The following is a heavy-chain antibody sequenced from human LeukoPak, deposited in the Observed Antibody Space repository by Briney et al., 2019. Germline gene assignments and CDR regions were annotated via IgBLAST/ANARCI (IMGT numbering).Heavy chain of an antibody. V-gene: IGHV1-69*13. Sequence: SVKVSCKASGGTFSSYAISWVRQAPGQGLEWMGGIIPIFGTANYAQKFQGRATITADESTSTAYMELSSLRSEDTAVYYCARGGRDSSGYAIDYWGQGTPVTVSS. CDR1: GGTFSSYA. J-gene: IGHJ4*02. CDR3: ARGGRDSSGYAIDY. D-gene: IGHD3-22*01. CDR2: IIPIFGTA.